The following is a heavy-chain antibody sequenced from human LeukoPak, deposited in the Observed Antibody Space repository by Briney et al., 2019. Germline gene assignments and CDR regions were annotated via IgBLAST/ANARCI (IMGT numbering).Heavy chain of an antibody. Sequence: ASVKVSCKASGYTFTSYGISWVRQAPGQGLEWMGWISAYNGNTNYAQKFQGRVTMTTDTSTSTAYMELRSLRSDDTAVYYCAGALYYDSSGYPIDYWGQGTLVTVSS. J-gene: IGHJ4*02. CDR3: AGALYYDSSGYPIDY. D-gene: IGHD3-22*01. CDR2: ISAYNGNT. CDR1: GYTFTSYG. V-gene: IGHV1-18*01.